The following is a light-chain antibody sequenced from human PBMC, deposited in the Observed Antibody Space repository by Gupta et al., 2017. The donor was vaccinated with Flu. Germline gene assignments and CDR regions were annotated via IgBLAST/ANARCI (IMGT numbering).Light chain of an antibody. CDR2: AAS. J-gene: IGKJ5*01. V-gene: IGKV1-9*01. Sequence: DIQLTQSPSFLSASVGDRVTITCRASQGISSYLAWYQQKPGKAPKLLIYAASTLQSGVPSRFSGSGYGTEYTLTISSRQPEDFAAYYCQQRNRYPRITFGQGTQLEIK. CDR1: QGISSY. CDR3: QQRNRYPRIT.